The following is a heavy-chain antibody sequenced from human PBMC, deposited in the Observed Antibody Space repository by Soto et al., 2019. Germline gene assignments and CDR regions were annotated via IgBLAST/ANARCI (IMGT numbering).Heavy chain of an antibody. V-gene: IGHV4-59*01. D-gene: IGHD3-10*01. J-gene: IGHJ4*02. CDR1: GTSIRGYY. CDR3: AREVSSFGSNHFDS. CDR2: IYYTGTT. Sequence: SETMSLTCSVSGTSIRGYYWTWIRQPPGKGLEWIGYIYYTGTTKYNPSLKSRVTISVDTSKNQFSLRLNSVTAADTAVYYCAREVSSFGSNHFDSWGQGALVTVSS.